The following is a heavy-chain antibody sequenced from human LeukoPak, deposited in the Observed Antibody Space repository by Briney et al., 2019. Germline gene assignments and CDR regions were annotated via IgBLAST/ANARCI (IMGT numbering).Heavy chain of an antibody. J-gene: IGHJ6*03. Sequence: PSETLSLTCTVSGGSISTYYWGWIRQSPGKGLEWIGSLYYGGTSHYNPSLKSRVTISVDTSKNQFSLKLSSVTAADTAVYYCARPYSNYGGGYYMDVWGKGTTVTVSS. CDR1: GGSISTYY. D-gene: IGHD1-26*01. V-gene: IGHV4-39*01. CDR2: LYYGGTS. CDR3: ARPYSNYGGGYYMDV.